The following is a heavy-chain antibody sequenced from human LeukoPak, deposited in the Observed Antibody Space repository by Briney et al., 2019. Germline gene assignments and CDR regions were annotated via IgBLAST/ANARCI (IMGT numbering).Heavy chain of an antibody. J-gene: IGHJ4*02. CDR2: ISGSGGST. Sequence: GGSLRLSCAASGFTFSSYAMSWGRQAPGKGLEWVSAISGSGGSTYYADSVKGRFTISRDNSKNTLYLQMNSLRADDTAVYYCAKDLEPSGWYVHYWGQGTLVTVSS. V-gene: IGHV3-23*01. CDR3: AKDLEPSGWYVHY. CDR1: GFTFSSYA. D-gene: IGHD6-19*01.